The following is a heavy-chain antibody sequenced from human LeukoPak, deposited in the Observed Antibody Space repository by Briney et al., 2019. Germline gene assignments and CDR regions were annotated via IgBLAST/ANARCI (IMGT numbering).Heavy chain of an antibody. V-gene: IGHV1-8*01. J-gene: IGHJ6*03. Sequence: ASVKVSCKASGYTFTSYDINWVRQATGQGLEWMGWMNPNSGNTGYAQKFQGRVTMTRNTSISTAYMELSSLRSEDTAVYYCARGYSGYDYGNGEGYYYMDVWGKGTTVTISS. CDR3: ARGYSGYDYGNGEGYYYMDV. CDR1: GYTFTSYD. CDR2: MNPNSGNT. D-gene: IGHD5-12*01.